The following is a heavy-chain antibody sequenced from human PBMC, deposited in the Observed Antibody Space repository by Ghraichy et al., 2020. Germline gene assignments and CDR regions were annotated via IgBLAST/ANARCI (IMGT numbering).Heavy chain of an antibody. D-gene: IGHD3-22*01. CDR1: GYTFNTYG. CDR2: ISAYNGDT. J-gene: IGHJ4*02. V-gene: IGHV1-18*04. Sequence: ASVKVSCKASGYTFNTYGIGWVRQAPGQGLEWMGWISAYNGDTKYAQKVQGRVTMTTDTSTSTAYMELRSLRSDDTAVYYCARLTYDYDSSAYHRRPDYWGQGTLVTVSS. CDR3: ARLTYDYDSSAYHRRPDY.